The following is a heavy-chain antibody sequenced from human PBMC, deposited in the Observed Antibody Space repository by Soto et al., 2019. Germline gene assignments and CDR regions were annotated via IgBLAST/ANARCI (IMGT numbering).Heavy chain of an antibody. V-gene: IGHV5-51*01. D-gene: IGHD3-10*01. J-gene: IGHJ3*02. CDR3: ARPDRYDGSGNHYSDAFEI. CDR1: GYSFTSYW. Sequence: GESLKISCKGSGYSFTSYWIGWVRQMPGKGLEWMGIIYPSDSDTRYSPSFEGQVTISADKSISTAYLQWSSLKASDTAMYYCARPDRYDGSGNHYSDAFEIWGQGTVVTVSS. CDR2: IYPSDSDT.